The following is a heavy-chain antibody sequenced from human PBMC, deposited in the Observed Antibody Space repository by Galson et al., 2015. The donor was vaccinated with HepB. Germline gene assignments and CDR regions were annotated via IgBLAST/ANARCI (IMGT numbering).Heavy chain of an antibody. J-gene: IGHJ4*02. Sequence: SLRLSCAASGFNFGLYSMNWVRQAPGKGLEWVSSISSSGSYIYYGDSVKGRCTVSRDSAKTSVYLQMNSLRGDDTAVYYCARALPSGIRGGRVFDHWGQGTLVTVS. V-gene: IGHV3-21*01. CDR3: ARALPSGIRGGRVFDH. CDR2: ISSSGSYI. D-gene: IGHD3-10*01. CDR1: GFNFGLYS.